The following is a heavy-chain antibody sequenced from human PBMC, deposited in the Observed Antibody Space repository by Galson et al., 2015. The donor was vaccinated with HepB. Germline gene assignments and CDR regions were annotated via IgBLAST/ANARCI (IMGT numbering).Heavy chain of an antibody. CDR2: IYRVSYAGGTT. J-gene: IGHJ5*02. CDR1: GFIARNNY. V-gene: IGHV3-53*01. Sequence: SLRLSCAATGFIARNNYMTWVRQAPGKGLEWVAVIYRVSYAGGTTFKEDSWRGRFFISRDNERIIVYLQMNRLRVEDPATYYCARDGGRVHGDWFDPWGQGTLVTVSS. CDR3: ARDGGRVHGDWFDP. D-gene: IGHD3-16*01.